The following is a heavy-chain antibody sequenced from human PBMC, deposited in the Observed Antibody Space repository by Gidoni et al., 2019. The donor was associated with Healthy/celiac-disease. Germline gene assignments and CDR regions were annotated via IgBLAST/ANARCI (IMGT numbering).Heavy chain of an antibody. Sequence: QVQLVQSGAEVKKPGSPVQVSCTASGRTFSSYAISWVRQAPGQGLEWMGGIIPIFGTANYAQKFQGRVTITADESTSTAYMELSSLRSEDTAVYYCARSSLWVSQYGMDVWGQGTTVTVSS. V-gene: IGHV1-69*01. CDR2: IIPIFGTA. D-gene: IGHD6-13*01. J-gene: IGHJ6*02. CDR1: GRTFSSYA. CDR3: ARSSLWVSQYGMDV.